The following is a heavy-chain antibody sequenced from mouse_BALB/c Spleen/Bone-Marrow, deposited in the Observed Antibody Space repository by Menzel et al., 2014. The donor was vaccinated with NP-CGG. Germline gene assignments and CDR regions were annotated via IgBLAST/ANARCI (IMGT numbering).Heavy chain of an antibody. D-gene: IGHD1-1*01. Sequence: EVKLVESGGGLVQPGGSLRLSCATSGFTFTDYYMSWVRQTPGKALEWLGFIRNNANGYTTDYSVSVKGRFTISRDNSQSILYLQMNTLRAEDSATYYCARDENYDIYWYFDVWGAGTTGTVSS. J-gene: IGHJ1*01. CDR1: GFTFTDYY. CDR2: IRNNANGYTT. CDR3: ARDENYDIYWYFDV. V-gene: IGHV7-3*02.